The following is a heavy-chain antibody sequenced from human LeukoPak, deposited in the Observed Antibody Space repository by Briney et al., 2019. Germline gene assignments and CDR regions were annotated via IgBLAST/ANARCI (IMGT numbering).Heavy chain of an antibody. V-gene: IGHV1-69*02. Sequence: ASVKVSCKASGGTFSSYTISWVRQAPGQGLEWMERIIPILGIANYAQKFQGRVTITADKSTSTAYMELSSLRSEDTAVYYCARGYCSSTSCYLYWCDPWGQGTLVTVSS. CDR2: IIPILGIA. CDR1: GGTFSSYT. J-gene: IGHJ5*02. CDR3: ARGYCSSTSCYLYWCDP. D-gene: IGHD2-2*01.